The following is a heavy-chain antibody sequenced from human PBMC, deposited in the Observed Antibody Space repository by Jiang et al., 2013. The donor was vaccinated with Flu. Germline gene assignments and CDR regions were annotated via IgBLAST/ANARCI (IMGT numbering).Heavy chain of an antibody. Sequence: VQLVESGGGLVQPGGSLRLSCSASGFTFSSSAMHWVRQAPGKGLEYVSTINDYGDRIHYADSVKGRFTISRDISRNTLYLRMSSLRAEDTAVYHCVKDRSGTYAFDIWGQGTMVTVSS. J-gene: IGHJ3*02. CDR3: VKDRSGTYAFDI. CDR1: GFTFSSSA. V-gene: IGHV3-64D*08. CDR2: INDYGDRI. D-gene: IGHD3-10*01.